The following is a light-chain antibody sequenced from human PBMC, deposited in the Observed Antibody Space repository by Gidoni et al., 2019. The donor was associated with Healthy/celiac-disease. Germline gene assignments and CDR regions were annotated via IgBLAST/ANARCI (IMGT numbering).Light chain of an antibody. Sequence: SYELTQPPSVSVSPGQTASITCSGHKLGDKYACWYQQKPGQSPVLVIYQDSKRPPGIPERFSGSNSGNTATLTISGTQAMDEADYYCQAWDSSTSVVFGGGTKLTVL. CDR2: QDS. CDR3: QAWDSSTSVV. V-gene: IGLV3-1*01. J-gene: IGLJ2*01. CDR1: KLGDKY.